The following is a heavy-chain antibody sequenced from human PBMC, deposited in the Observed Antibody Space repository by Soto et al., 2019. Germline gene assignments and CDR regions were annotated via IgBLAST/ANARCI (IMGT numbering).Heavy chain of an antibody. Sequence: SETLSLTCTVSGGSISSGGYYWSWIRQHPGKGLEWIGYIYYSGSTYYNPSLKSRVTISVDTSKNQFSLKLSSVTAADTAVYYCARDRCSSTSCYVGHDAFDIWGQGAMVTVSS. CDR3: ARDRCSSTSCYVGHDAFDI. CDR2: IYYSGST. CDR1: GGSISSGGYY. D-gene: IGHD2-2*01. J-gene: IGHJ3*02. V-gene: IGHV4-31*03.